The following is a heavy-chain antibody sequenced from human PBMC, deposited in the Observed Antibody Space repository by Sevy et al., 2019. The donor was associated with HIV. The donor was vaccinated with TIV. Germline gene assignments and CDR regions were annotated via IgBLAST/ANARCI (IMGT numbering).Heavy chain of an antibody. CDR3: ARDLGTVTTH. D-gene: IGHD4-4*01. CDR1: GGSISSGGYY. CDR2: IYYSGST. J-gene: IGHJ4*02. Sequence: SETLSLTCTVSGGSISSGGYYWSWIRQHPGKGLEWIGYIYYSGSTYYNPSLKSRVTISVDTSKNQFSLKLSSVTAADTAVDYCARDLGTVTTHWGQGTRVTVSS. V-gene: IGHV4-31*03.